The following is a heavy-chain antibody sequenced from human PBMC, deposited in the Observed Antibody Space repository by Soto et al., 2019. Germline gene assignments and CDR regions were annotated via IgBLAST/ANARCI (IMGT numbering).Heavy chain of an antibody. CDR2: ISGSGGST. Sequence: LRLSCAASGFTFSSYAMSWVRQAPGKGLEWVSAISGSGGSTYYADSVKGRFTISRDNSKNTLYLQMNSLRAEDTAVYYCAKDQSSSIYYYGMDVWGQGTTVTVSS. CDR1: GFTFSSYA. CDR3: AKDQSSSIYYYGMDV. V-gene: IGHV3-23*01. D-gene: IGHD6-6*01. J-gene: IGHJ6*02.